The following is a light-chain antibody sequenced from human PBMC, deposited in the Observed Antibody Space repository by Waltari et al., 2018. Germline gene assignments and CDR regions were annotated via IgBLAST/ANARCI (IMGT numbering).Light chain of an antibody. CDR2: GAS. CDR3: QQYDISPLT. J-gene: IGKJ4*01. Sequence: EIVLTQSPGTLSLSPGERATLSCRASQTVTTTYLAWYQQKPGQAPTLLIYGASSRATGIPDRFSGSGSVTDFSLTISSLEPEDFAVYYCQQYDISPLTFGGGTKVEIK. CDR1: QTVTTTY. V-gene: IGKV3-20*01.